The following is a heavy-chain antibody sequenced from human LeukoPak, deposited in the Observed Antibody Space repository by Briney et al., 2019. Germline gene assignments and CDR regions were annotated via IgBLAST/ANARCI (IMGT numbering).Heavy chain of an antibody. V-gene: IGHV1-46*01. D-gene: IGHD5-24*01. Sequence: EASVKVSCKASGYTFTNYYIHWVRQAPGQGLGWMGVIKPGGDSTSSARIFQGRVYMTSDTSTSTVYMELSGLRSDDTAVYYCARVRDGYNDAYDVWGQGTLVTVSS. CDR2: IKPGGDST. J-gene: IGHJ4*02. CDR1: GYTFTNYY. CDR3: ARVRDGYNDAYDV.